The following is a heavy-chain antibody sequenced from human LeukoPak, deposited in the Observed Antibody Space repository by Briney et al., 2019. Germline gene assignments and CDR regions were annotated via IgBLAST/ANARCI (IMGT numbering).Heavy chain of an antibody. V-gene: IGHV5-51*01. J-gene: IGHJ3*02. CDR2: VYPGDSDT. Sequence: GESLKISCKGSGYSFTSYWIGWVRQMPGKGLEGMGIVYPGDSDTKYSPSFQGQVTISADKSISTAYLQWNSLKASDTAMYYCARPLIPVADDAFDIWGQGTMVTVSS. CDR1: GYSFTSYW. CDR3: ARPLIPVADDAFDI. D-gene: IGHD6-19*01.